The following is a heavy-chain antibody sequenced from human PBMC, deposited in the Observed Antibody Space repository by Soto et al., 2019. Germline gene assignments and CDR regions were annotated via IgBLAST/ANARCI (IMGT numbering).Heavy chain of an antibody. D-gene: IGHD5-12*01. CDR1: GGSISSGDYY. V-gene: IGHV4-30-4*01. CDR3: ARDPEIVATWDY. CDR2: IYYSGST. J-gene: IGHJ4*02. Sequence: QIQLQESGPGLVKPSQTLSLTCTVSGGSISSGDYYWSWIRQPPGKGLEWIGYIYYSGSTYYNPSLKSRVTISVDTSKNQFALKLSSVTAADTAVYYCARDPEIVATWDYWGQGTLVTVSS.